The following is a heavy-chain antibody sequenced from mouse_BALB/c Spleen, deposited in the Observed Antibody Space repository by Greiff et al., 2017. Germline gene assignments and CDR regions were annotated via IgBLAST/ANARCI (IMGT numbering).Heavy chain of an antibody. CDR3: AKETSGYFDV. CDR2: IWAGGST. D-gene: IGHD6-1*01. V-gene: IGHV2-9*02. CDR1: GFSLTSYG. Sequence: VQLQESGPGLVAPSQSLSITCTVSGFSLTSYGVHWVRQPPGKGLEWLGVIWAGGSTNYNSALMSRLSISKDNSKSQVFLKLNSLQTDDTATYYCAKETSGYFDVWGAGTTVTVSS. J-gene: IGHJ1*01.